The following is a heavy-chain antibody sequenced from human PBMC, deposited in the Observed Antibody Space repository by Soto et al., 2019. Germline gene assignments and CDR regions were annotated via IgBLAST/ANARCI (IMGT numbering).Heavy chain of an antibody. CDR3: AKVGYLIVGAFDY. Sequence: HPGGSLRLSCAASGFTFSSYAMSWVRQAPGKGLEWVSAISGSGGSTYYADSVKGRFTISRDNSKNTLYLQMNSLRAEDTAVYYCAKVGYLIVGAFDYWGQGTLVTVSS. J-gene: IGHJ4*02. V-gene: IGHV3-23*01. CDR1: GFTFSSYA. CDR2: ISGSGGST. D-gene: IGHD1-26*01.